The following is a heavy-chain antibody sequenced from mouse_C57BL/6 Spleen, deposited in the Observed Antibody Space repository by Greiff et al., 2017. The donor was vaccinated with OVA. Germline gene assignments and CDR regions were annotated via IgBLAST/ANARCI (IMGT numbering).Heavy chain of an antibody. J-gene: IGHJ3*01. CDR2: TLPGSGST. CDR3: AISEVYDGYTGFAY. CDR1: GYTFTGYW. Sequence: VHLVESGAELMKPGASVKLSCKATGYTFTGYWIEWVKQRPGHGLEWIGETLPGSGSTNYNEKFKGKATFTADTSSNTAYMQLSSLTTEDSAIYYYAISEVYDGYTGFAYWGQGTLVTVSA. V-gene: IGHV1-9*01. D-gene: IGHD2-3*01.